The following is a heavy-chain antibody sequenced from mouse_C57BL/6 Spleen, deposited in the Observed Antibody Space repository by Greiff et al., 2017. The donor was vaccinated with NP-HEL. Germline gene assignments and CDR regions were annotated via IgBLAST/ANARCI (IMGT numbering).Heavy chain of an antibody. D-gene: IGHD1-1*01. CDR2: IDPSDSET. CDR3: ARRHYYGSSRYFDV. J-gene: IGHJ1*03. V-gene: IGHV1-52*01. Sequence: QVQLQQPGAELVRPGSSVKLSCKASGYTFTSYWMHWVKQRPIQGLEWIGNIDPSDSETHYNQKFKDKATLTVDKSSSTAYMQLSSLTSEDSAVYYCARRHYYGSSRYFDVWGTGTTVTVSS. CDR1: GYTFTSYW.